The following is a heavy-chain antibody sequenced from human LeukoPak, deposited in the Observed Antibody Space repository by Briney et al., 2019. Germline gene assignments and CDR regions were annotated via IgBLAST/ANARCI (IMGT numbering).Heavy chain of an antibody. Sequence: GGSLRLSCAASGFTFSSYSMNWVRQAPGEGLEWFSSISSSSSYIYYAASVKGRFTISRDNAKNSLYLQMNSLRAEDTAVYYCARDQGYCSGGSCYPGYWGQGTLVTVSS. V-gene: IGHV3-21*01. J-gene: IGHJ4*02. CDR3: ARDQGYCSGGSCYPGY. D-gene: IGHD2-15*01. CDR2: ISSSSSYI. CDR1: GFTFSSYS.